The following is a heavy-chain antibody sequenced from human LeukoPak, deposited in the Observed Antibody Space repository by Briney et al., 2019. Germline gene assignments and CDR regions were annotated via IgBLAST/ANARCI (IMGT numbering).Heavy chain of an antibody. Sequence: SETLSLTCAVYGGSFSGYYWSWIRQPAGKGLEWIGRIYTSGSTNYNPSLKSRVTISVDTSKNQFSLKLSSVTAADTAVYYCARDTLHSSSWYGNWFDPWGQGTLVTVSS. CDR3: ARDTLHSSSWYGNWFDP. D-gene: IGHD6-13*01. J-gene: IGHJ5*02. V-gene: IGHV4-4*07. CDR1: GGSFSGYY. CDR2: IYTSGST.